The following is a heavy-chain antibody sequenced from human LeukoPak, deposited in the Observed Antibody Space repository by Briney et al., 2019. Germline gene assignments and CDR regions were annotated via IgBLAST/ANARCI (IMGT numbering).Heavy chain of an antibody. V-gene: IGHV3-23*01. CDR2: ISGSGGST. D-gene: IGHD5-18*01. CDR3: AKAAVDTAVDHDAFGI. CDR1: GFTFSSYA. J-gene: IGHJ3*02. Sequence: GGSLRLSCAASGFTFSSYAMSWVRQAPGKGLEWVSAISGSGGSTYYADSVKGRFTISRDNSKNTLYLQMNSLRAEDTAVYYCAKAAVDTAVDHDAFGIWGQGTMVTVSS.